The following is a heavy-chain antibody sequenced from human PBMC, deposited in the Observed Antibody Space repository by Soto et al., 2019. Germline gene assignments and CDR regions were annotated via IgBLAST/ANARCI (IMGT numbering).Heavy chain of an antibody. D-gene: IGHD2-8*01. CDR3: AKDLLYGWFDP. V-gene: IGHV4-31*03. CDR2: ISDSGTT. J-gene: IGHJ5*02. Sequence: QVQLHESGPGLVRPSQTLSLTCTVSGDSISGGGYYWSWIRQHPGKGLQWIGFISDSGTTYYNPSLKSRVTISVDTSRNQFSLNLNSVTAADTAVYYCAKDLLYGWFDPWGQGTLVTVSS. CDR1: GDSISGGGYY.